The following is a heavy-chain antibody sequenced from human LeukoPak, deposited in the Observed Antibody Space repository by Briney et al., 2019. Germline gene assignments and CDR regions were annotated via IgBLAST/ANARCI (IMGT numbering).Heavy chain of an antibody. Sequence: SETLSLTCAVYGGSFSGYYWSWIRQPPGKGLEWIGEIHHSGSTNYNPSLKSRVTISVDTSKIQFSLKLSSVTAADTAVYYCARTTEGYCRGRSCYSYYYYMDVWGKGTTVTVSS. V-gene: IGHV4-34*01. D-gene: IGHD2-15*01. CDR2: IHHSGST. CDR3: ARTTEGYCRGRSCYSYYYYMDV. J-gene: IGHJ6*03. CDR1: GGSFSGYY.